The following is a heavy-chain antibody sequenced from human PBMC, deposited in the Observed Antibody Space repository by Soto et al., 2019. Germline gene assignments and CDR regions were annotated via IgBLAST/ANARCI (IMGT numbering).Heavy chain of an antibody. J-gene: IGHJ3*01. Sequence: SETLSLTCTVSGGSIRSYYWSWIRQPPGKGLEWIGYIYYSGSTNYNPSLKSRVTISVDTSKNQFSLKLSSVTAADTAVYYCARRYGDGFDFWGQGTMVTVSS. CDR3: ARRYGDGFDF. D-gene: IGHD1-20*01. CDR1: GGSIRSYY. V-gene: IGHV4-59*08. CDR2: IYYSGST.